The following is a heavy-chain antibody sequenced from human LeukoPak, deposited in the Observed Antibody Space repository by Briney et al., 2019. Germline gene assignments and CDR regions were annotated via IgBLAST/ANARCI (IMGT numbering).Heavy chain of an antibody. D-gene: IGHD6-19*01. CDR2: IIPIFGTA. J-gene: IGHJ1*01. CDR3: ARXXGSGWPNAEYFQH. CDR1: GGTFSSYA. V-gene: IGHV1-69*05. Sequence: SVKVSCKASGGTFSSYAISWVRQAPGQGLEWMGGIIPIFGTANYAQKFQGRVTITTDESTSTAYMELSSLRSEDTAVYYCARXXGSGWPNAEYFQHWGKGTLVTVSS.